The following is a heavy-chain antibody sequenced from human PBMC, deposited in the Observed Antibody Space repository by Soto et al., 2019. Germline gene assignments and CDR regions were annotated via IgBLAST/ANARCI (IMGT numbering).Heavy chain of an antibody. CDR3: ARVMKDTAMVIQDYYYGMDV. CDR1: GGTFTNYA. D-gene: IGHD5-18*01. J-gene: IGHJ6*02. CDR2: IIPVFGTP. V-gene: IGHV1-69*13. Sequence: SVKVSCKASGGTFTNYAFSWVRQASGQGLEWMGGIIPVFGTPDYAQKFQGRVTITADESTRTASMELSSLRSDDTAVYYCARVMKDTAMVIQDYYYGMDVWGQGTTVTVSS.